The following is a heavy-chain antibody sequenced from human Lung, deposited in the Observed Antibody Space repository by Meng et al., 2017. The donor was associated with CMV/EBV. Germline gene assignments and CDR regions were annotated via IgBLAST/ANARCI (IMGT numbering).Heavy chain of an antibody. CDR3: ARDSKISSGSSSYYYYYGMDV. V-gene: IGHV3-7*01. D-gene: IGHD6-6*01. Sequence: ESLKISXAASGFTFSSYWMSWVRQAPGKGLEWVANIKQDGSEKYYVDSVKGRFTISRDNAKNSLYLQMNSLRAEDTAVYYCARDSKISSGSSSYYYYYGMDVWGQGTTVTVSS. CDR1: GFTFSSYW. CDR2: IKQDGSEK. J-gene: IGHJ6*02.